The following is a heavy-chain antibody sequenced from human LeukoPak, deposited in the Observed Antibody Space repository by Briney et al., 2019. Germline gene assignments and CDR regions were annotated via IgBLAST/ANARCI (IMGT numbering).Heavy chain of an antibody. D-gene: IGHD7-27*01. V-gene: IGHV3-74*01. CDR3: ATSLGPLTDY. J-gene: IGHJ4*02. CDR2: VNSDGSGT. CDR1: GFTFSYHW. Sequence: GGSLRLSCGASGFTFSYHWMHWVRRVPGKGLVWVSRVNSDGSGTSYADSVKGRFIISRDNAKNTLYLQMNSPRAEDTAVYYCATSLGPLTDYWGQGTLVTVSS.